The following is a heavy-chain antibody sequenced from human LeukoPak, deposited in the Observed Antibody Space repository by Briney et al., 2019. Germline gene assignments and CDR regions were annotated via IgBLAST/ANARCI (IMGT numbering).Heavy chain of an antibody. Sequence: ASVKVSCKASGYTFTGYYMHWVRQAPGQGLEWMGWINPNSGNTGYAQKFQGRVTITRNTSIRTAYMELSSLRSEDTAVYYCARAHDSSGYQAYWGQGTLVTVAS. CDR1: GYTFTGYY. D-gene: IGHD3-22*01. CDR3: ARAHDSSGYQAY. J-gene: IGHJ4*02. V-gene: IGHV1-8*03. CDR2: INPNSGNT.